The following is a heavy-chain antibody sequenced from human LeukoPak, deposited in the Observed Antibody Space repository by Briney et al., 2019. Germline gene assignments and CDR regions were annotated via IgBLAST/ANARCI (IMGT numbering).Heavy chain of an antibody. CDR3: ARRLTQYDCFDP. J-gene: IGHJ5*02. D-gene: IGHD2-2*01. CDR1: GDSVSSNSVT. CDR2: TYYRSTWYN. V-gene: IGHV6-1*01. Sequence: SQTLSLTCAISGDSVSSNSVTWNWIRQSPSRGLEWLGRTYYRSTWYNDYAVSVRGRITVNPDTSKNQFSLHLNSVTPEDTAVYYCARRLTQYDCFDPWGQGILVTVSS.